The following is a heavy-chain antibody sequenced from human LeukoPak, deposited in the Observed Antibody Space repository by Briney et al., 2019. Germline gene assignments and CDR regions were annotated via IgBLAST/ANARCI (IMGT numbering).Heavy chain of an antibody. Sequence: SETLSLTCTVSGYSISSGYYWGWIRQPPGKGLEWIGSIYYSGSTYYNPSLKSRVTISVDTSKNQFSLKLSSVTAADTAVYYCAKVGAEITIEPFDYWGQGTLVTVSS. J-gene: IGHJ4*02. CDR3: AKVGAEITIEPFDY. CDR1: GYSISSGYY. V-gene: IGHV4-38-2*02. CDR2: IYYSGST. D-gene: IGHD3-3*01.